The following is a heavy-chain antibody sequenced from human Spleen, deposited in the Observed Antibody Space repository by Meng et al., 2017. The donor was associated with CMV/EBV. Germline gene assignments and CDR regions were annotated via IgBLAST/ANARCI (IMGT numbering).Heavy chain of an antibody. J-gene: IGHJ4*02. V-gene: IGHV1-18*01. CDR2: ISAYNGDK. CDR1: GYSFTGYG. D-gene: IGHD6-19*01. Sequence: SCKASGYSFTGYGITWVRQAPGQGLEWLEWISAYNGDKDYAQKLQGGVTMTTDTSTSTAYLDLRSLRSDDTAVYYCARDFGSGWYPYWGQGTLVTVS. CDR3: ARDFGSGWYPY.